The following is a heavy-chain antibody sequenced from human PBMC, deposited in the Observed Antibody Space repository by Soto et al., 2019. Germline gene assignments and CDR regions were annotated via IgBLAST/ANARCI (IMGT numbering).Heavy chain of an antibody. CDR2: IDRDDDK. J-gene: IGHJ5*02. D-gene: IGHD3-22*01. Sequence: ASGPTLVNPTQTLTLTCTFSGFSLSTSGMCVSWIRQPPGKALEWLARIDRDDDKYYSTSLKTRLTISKDTSKNQVVLTMTNMDPVDTATYYCARSRAYYDPFDPWGQGTLVTVSS. CDR3: ARSRAYYDPFDP. V-gene: IGHV2-70*11. CDR1: GFSLSTSGMC.